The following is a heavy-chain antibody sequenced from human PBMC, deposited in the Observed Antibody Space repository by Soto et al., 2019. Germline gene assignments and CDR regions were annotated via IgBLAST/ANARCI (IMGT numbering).Heavy chain of an antibody. CDR2: IYYSGST. D-gene: IGHD3-9*01. CDR3: ARDHYVYDILTGYGYYYGMDV. J-gene: IGHJ6*02. V-gene: IGHV4-30-4*01. Sequence: QVQLQESGPGLVKPSQTLSLTCTVSGGSISSGDYYWSWIRQPPGKGLEWIGYIYYSGSTYYNPSLNSRLTISVDTSTNQFSLKLSSVTAADTAVYYCARDHYVYDILTGYGYYYGMDVWGQGTTVTVSS. CDR1: GGSISSGDYY.